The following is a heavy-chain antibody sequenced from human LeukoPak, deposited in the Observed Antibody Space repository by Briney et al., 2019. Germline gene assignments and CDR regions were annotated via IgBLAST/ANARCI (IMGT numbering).Heavy chain of an antibody. J-gene: IGHJ4*02. D-gene: IGHD1-7*01. CDR1: GDSISRYY. Sequence: SETLSLTCTVSGDSISRYYWSWIRQPPGKGRAWIGYIYYSGSTNYTPSLKSRVTISVDTSKNQFSLKLTSVTAADTAVYHCGRYRSAGTEGIGIDYWGQGILVTVSS. CDR2: IYYSGST. CDR3: GRYRSAGTEGIGIDY. V-gene: IGHV4-59*01.